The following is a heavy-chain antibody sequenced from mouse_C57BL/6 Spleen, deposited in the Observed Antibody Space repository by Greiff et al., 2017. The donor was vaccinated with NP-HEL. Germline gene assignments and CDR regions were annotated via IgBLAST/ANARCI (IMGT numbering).Heavy chain of an antibody. CDR1: GYAFSSSW. CDR2: IYPGDGDT. V-gene: IGHV1-82*01. CDR3: ARSYSKGYYAMDY. J-gene: IGHJ4*01. Sequence: VQLQQSGPELVKPGASVKISCKASGYAFSSSWMNWVKQRPGKGLEWIGRIYPGDGDTNYNGKFKGKATLTADKSSSTAYMQLSSLTSEDSAVYFCARSYSKGYYAMDYWGQGTSVTVSS. D-gene: IGHD2-5*01.